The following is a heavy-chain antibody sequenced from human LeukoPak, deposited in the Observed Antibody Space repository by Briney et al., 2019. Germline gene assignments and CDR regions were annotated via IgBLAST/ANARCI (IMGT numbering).Heavy chain of an antibody. Sequence: GGSLRLSCAASGFTFSRYGMHWVRQAPGKGLEWVAVIWYDGSNKYYADSVKGRFTISRDNSKNTLYLQMNSLRAEDTAVYYCAKGGTLGYCSSTSCYTVPWFDPWGQGTLVTVSS. V-gene: IGHV3-33*06. CDR3: AKGGTLGYCSSTSCYTVPWFDP. CDR2: IWYDGSNK. CDR1: GFTFSRYG. J-gene: IGHJ5*02. D-gene: IGHD2-2*02.